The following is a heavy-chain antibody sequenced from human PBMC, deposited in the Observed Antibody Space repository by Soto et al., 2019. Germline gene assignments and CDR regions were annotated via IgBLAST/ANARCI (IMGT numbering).Heavy chain of an antibody. D-gene: IGHD3-3*01. CDR1: GGSISSSSYY. CDR3: ARLVRIRFLEWLSDGMDV. CDR2: IYYSGST. Sequence: SETLSLTCTVSGGSISSSSYYWGWIRQPPGKGLEWIGSIYYSGSTYYNPSLKSRVTISVDTSKNQFSLKLSSVTAADTAVYYCARLVRIRFLEWLSDGMDVWGQGTTVTVSS. V-gene: IGHV4-39*01. J-gene: IGHJ6*02.